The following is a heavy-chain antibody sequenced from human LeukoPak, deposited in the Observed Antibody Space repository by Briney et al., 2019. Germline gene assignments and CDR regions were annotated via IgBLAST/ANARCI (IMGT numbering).Heavy chain of an antibody. CDR3: AGSPMRVFSSSWPYYFDY. CDR1: GYTFTRYG. CDR2: ISAYNGNT. V-gene: IGHV1-18*01. Sequence: GASVKVSCKASGYTFTRYGISWVRQAPGQGLEWMGWISAYNGNTNYAQKLQGRVTMTTDTSTSTAYMELRSLKSDDTAVYYWAGSPMRVFSSSWPYYFDYWGQGTLVSVSS. D-gene: IGHD6-13*01. J-gene: IGHJ4*02.